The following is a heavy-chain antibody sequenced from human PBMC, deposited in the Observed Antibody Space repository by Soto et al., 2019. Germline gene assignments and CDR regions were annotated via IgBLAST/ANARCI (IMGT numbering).Heavy chain of an antibody. Sequence: QVQLVQSGVEVKKPGASVKVSCKASGYTFTSYSMHWVRQAPGQRLECMGWINAGNGDTRYSQKFQGRVTFTRDTSASTAYMELSSLRSEDTAGYDWARDLMFRAVTVPGYWGQGTLVTVSS. CDR1: GYTFTSYS. D-gene: IGHD3-10*01. CDR3: ARDLMFRAVTVPGY. CDR2: INAGNGDT. V-gene: IGHV1-3*01. J-gene: IGHJ4*02.